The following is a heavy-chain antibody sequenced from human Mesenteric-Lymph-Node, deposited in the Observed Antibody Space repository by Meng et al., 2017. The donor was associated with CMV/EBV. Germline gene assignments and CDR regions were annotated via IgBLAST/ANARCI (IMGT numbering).Heavy chain of an antibody. J-gene: IGHJ6*02. CDR2: IYSGGSSP. CDR3: AKDLGAHYYEEKYYYYGMDV. V-gene: IGHV3-23*03. Sequence: GESLKISCAASGFTVSSNYMSWVRQAPGKGLEWVSVIYSGGSSPYYADSVKGRFTISRDNSKNTLYLQMNSLRVEDTAVYYCAKDLGAHYYEEKYYYYGMDVWGQGTTVTVSS. D-gene: IGHD3-22*01. CDR1: GFTVSSNY.